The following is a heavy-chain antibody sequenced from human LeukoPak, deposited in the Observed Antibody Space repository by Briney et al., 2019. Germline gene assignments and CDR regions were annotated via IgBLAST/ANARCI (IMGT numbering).Heavy chain of an antibody. CDR3: AKDINYYDLSNAFDI. D-gene: IGHD3-22*01. V-gene: IGHV3-9*01. J-gene: IGHJ3*02. CDR2: ISWNSGSI. CDR1: GFTFDDYA. Sequence: SGGSLRLSCAASGFTFDDYAMHWVRQAPGKGLEWVSGISWNSGSIGYADSVKGRFTISRDNAKNSLYLQMNSLRAEDTALYYCAKDINYYDLSNAFDIWGQGTMVTVSS.